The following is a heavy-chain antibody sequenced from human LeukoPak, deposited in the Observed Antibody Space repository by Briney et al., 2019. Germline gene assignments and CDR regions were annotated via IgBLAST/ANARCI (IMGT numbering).Heavy chain of an antibody. CDR2: IIPIFGTA. J-gene: IGHJ2*01. D-gene: IGHD3-22*01. V-gene: IGHV1-69*13. Sequence: GASVKVSCKASGYTFTSYYMHWVRQAPGQGLEWMGGIIPIFGTANYAQKFQGRVTITADESTSTAYMELSSLRSEDTAVYYCARDYYYDSSRRYFDLWGRGTLVTVSS. CDR3: ARDYYYDSSRRYFDL. CDR1: GYTFTSYY.